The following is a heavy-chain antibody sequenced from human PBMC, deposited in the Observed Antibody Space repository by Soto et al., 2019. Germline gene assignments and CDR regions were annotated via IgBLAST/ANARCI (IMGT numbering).Heavy chain of an antibody. CDR2: ISGYNGVT. Sequence: QVQLVQSGAEVKKPGASVKVSCKASGYTFTTLGISWVRQAPGQGLEWMGWISGYNGVTNYAQKVQGTVIMTRDTSTTTAYLELNSLTSEDTAVDFCARSGSYGGADYWGQGTLVTVSS. V-gene: IGHV1-18*01. CDR3: ARSGSYGGADY. CDR1: GYTFTTLG. J-gene: IGHJ4*02. D-gene: IGHD1-26*01.